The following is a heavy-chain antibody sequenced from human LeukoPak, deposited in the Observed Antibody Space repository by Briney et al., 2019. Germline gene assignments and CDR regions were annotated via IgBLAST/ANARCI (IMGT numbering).Heavy chain of an antibody. CDR2: ISSSSSTI. J-gene: IGHJ3*02. V-gene: IGHV3-48*01. Sequence: GGSLRLSCAASGFTFSSYSMNWVRQAPGKGLEWVSYISSSSSTIYYADSVKGRFTISRDNAKNSLYLQMNSLRAEDTAVYYCARDRSRTRGAGAFDIWGQGTMVTVSS. D-gene: IGHD1-14*01. CDR1: GFTFSSYS. CDR3: ARDRSRTRGAGAFDI.